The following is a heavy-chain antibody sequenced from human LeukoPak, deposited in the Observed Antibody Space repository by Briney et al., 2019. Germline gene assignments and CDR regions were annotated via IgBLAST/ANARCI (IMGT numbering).Heavy chain of an antibody. CDR1: GFTFSSYG. CDR3: ARGQSWFGESPDAFDI. D-gene: IGHD3-10*01. Sequence: GGSLRLSCAASGFTFSSYGMSWVRQAPGKGLEWVSAISGSGGSTYHADSVKGRFTISRDNSKNTLYLQMNSLRAEDTAVYYCARGQSWFGESPDAFDIWGQGTVVTVSS. V-gene: IGHV3-23*01. CDR2: ISGSGGST. J-gene: IGHJ3*02.